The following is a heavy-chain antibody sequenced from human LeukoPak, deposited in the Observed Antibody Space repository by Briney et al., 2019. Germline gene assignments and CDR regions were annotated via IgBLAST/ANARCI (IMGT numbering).Heavy chain of an antibody. CDR1: GGSISSSSYY. V-gene: IGHV4-39*01. Sequence: PSETLSLTCTVSGGSISSSSYYWGWIRQPPGKGLEWIGSIYYSGSTYYNPSLKSRVTISVDTSKNQFSLKLSSVTAADTAVYYCARSWAVVPAAMEYYYYGMDVWGQGTTVTVSS. J-gene: IGHJ6*02. CDR3: ARSWAVVPAAMEYYYYGMDV. CDR2: IYYSGST. D-gene: IGHD2-2*01.